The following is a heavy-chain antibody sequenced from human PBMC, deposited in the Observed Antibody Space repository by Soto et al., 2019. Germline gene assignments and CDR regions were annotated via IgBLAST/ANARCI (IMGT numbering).Heavy chain of an antibody. CDR2: SNHSGRT. J-gene: IGHJ6*02. V-gene: IGHV4-34*01. Sequence: SETLYLTCAVYGGAFSGYYWSWIRQPPWKGLDWVGESNHSGRTNYNPSLKSRVTISVDTSKNQFSLKLSSVTAADTDVYYCARGKANVLRFLEPYYYGMDVWGQGTTVTVSS. CDR3: ARGKANVLRFLEPYYYGMDV. D-gene: IGHD3-3*01. CDR1: GGAFSGYY.